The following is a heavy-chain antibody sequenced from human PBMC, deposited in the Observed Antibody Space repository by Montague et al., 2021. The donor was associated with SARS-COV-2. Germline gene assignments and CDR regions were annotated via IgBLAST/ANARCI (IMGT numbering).Heavy chain of an antibody. D-gene: IGHD3-10*01. CDR2: IDWDDDK. V-gene: IGHV2-70*01. J-gene: IGHJ6*02. CDR3: ARMPVLLWFGELGYYGMDV. Sequence: PALVTPTQTLTLTCTFSGFSLGTSGMCVSWIRQPPGKALEWLALIDWDDDKYYSTSLKTRLTISKDTSKNQVVLTMTNMDPVDTATYYCARMPVLLWFGELGYYGMDVWGQGTTVTVSS. CDR1: GFSLGTSGMC.